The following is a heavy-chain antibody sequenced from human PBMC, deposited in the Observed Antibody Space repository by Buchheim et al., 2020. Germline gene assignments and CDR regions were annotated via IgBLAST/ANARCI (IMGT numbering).Heavy chain of an antibody. CDR2: VSFDGSSK. V-gene: IGHV3-30*04. D-gene: IGHD1-1*01. CDR3: ARSLAVPNWNWFDP. Sequence: QVQLVESGGGVVQPGRSLRLSCAASGFTFKTYVFHWVRQAPGKGLEWVAFVSFDGSSKYYADSVKGRFTISRDNSKNTLYLQMNSLRAEDTAIYYCARSLAVPNWNWFDPWGQGTL. J-gene: IGHJ5*02. CDR1: GFTFKTYV.